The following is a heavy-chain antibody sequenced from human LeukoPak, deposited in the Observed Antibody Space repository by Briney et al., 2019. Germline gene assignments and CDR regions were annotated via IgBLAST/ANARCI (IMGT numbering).Heavy chain of an antibody. V-gene: IGHV3-53*01. CDR3: ATSIVGLTYDEHFQH. J-gene: IGHJ1*01. CDR1: GFAVSSNH. CDR2: IFNGGST. D-gene: IGHD1-26*01. Sequence: GGSLRLSCAASGFAVSSNHMNWVRQAPGKGLEWVSVIFNGGSTYYANSVKGRFTISRDNSKNTLYLQMNSLRAEDTAVYYCATSIVGLTYDEHFQHWGQGTLVTVSS.